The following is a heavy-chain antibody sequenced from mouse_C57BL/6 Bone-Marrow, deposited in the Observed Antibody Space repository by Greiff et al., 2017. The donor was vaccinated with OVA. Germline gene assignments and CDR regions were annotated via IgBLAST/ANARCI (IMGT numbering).Heavy chain of an antibody. CDR2: YPGSGNTY. V-gene: IGHV1-83*01. CDR3: HYDFYYYAMDY. D-gene: IGHD2-4*01. Sequence: VQLKESGPELVKPGASVKMSCKASGYTFTDYYMHWVKQKPGKGLEWIGEIYPGSGNTYYNEKFKGKATLTADTSSSTAYMQLSSLTSEDSAVYFCAHYDFYYYAMDYWGQGTSVTVSS. CDR1: YTFTDYYM. J-gene: IGHJ4*01.